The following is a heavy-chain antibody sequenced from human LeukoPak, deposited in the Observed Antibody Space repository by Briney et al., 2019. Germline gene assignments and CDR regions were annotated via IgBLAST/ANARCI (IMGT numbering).Heavy chain of an antibody. CDR2: INHSGST. CDR1: GGSFSGYY. CDR3: ARGVVVVPAAILYYMDV. Sequence: SETLSLTCAVYGGSFSGYYWSWIRQPPGKGLEWIGEINHSGSTNYNPSLKSRVTISVDTSKNQFSLKLSSVTAADTAVYYCARGVVVVPAAILYYMDVWGKGTTVTVSS. V-gene: IGHV4-34*01. J-gene: IGHJ6*03. D-gene: IGHD2-2*02.